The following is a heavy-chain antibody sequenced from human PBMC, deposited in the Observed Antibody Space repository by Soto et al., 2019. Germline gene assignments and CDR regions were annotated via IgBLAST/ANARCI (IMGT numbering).Heavy chain of an antibody. CDR3: ARDPIVGATIGAFDI. V-gene: IGHV4-30-4*01. J-gene: IGHJ3*02. CDR1: GGSISSGDYY. CDR2: IYYSGST. Sequence: QVQLQESGPGLVKPSQTLSLTCTVSGGSISSGDYYWSWIRQPPGKGLEWIGYIYYSGSTYYNPSLKGGVTIAVDTSKTPCSRKLSSVTAAETAVYYCARDPIVGATIGAFDIWGQGTMVTVSS. D-gene: IGHD1-26*01.